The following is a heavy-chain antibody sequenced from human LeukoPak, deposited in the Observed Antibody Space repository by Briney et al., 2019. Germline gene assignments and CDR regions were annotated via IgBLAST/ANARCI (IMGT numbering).Heavy chain of an antibody. J-gene: IGHJ5*02. D-gene: IGHD5-18*01. V-gene: IGHV4-39*07. CDR3: ARDQRIDTAINWFDP. Sequence: SETLSLTCTVSGGSISSSSYYWGWIRQPPGKGLEWIGSIYYSGSTYYNPSLKSRVTISVDTSKNQFSLKLSSVTAADTAVYHCARDQRIDTAINWFDPWGQGTLVTVSS. CDR1: GGSISSSSYY. CDR2: IYYSGST.